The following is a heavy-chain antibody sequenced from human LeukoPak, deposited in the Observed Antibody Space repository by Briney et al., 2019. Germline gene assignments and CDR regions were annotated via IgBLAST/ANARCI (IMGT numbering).Heavy chain of an antibody. CDR1: GFTFSSYA. Sequence: GGSLRLSCAASGFTFSSYAMSWVRQAPGKGLEWVSAISGSGGSTYYADSVKGRFTISRDNSKTTLYLQMNSLRAEDTAVYYCAKDSSISHHYYGMDVWGQGTTVTVSS. V-gene: IGHV3-23*01. J-gene: IGHJ6*02. CDR3: AKDSSISHHYYGMDV. CDR2: ISGSGGST.